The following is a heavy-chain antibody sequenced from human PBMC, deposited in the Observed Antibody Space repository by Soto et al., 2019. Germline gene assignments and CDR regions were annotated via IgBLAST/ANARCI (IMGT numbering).Heavy chain of an antibody. CDR2: IYNSGRY. Sequence: PSETLSFTCTVSGGSISSSSYYWGWIRQSPDKGLEWIGYIYNSGRYNYNPSLESRLTISIDTSKNQFSLRLASVTAADTAVYYCARTLPNRQLFDSWSQGTLVTVSS. D-gene: IGHD1-1*01. CDR1: GGSISSSSYY. CDR3: ARTLPNRQLFDS. V-gene: IGHV4-61*05. J-gene: IGHJ4*02.